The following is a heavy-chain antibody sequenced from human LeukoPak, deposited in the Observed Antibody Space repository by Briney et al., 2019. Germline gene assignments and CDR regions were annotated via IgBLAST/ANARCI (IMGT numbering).Heavy chain of an antibody. CDR1: GFTSSNYA. J-gene: IGHJ4*02. Sequence: GGSLRLSCVASGFTSSNYAMSWVRQAPEKGLDWVSVISGSAHKIRYADSVKGRFTISRDNSENTVYLQMNNLRAEDTALYYCAGRVTGYRSGYVYWGQGTLVTVSS. CDR3: AGRVTGYRSGYVY. CDR2: ISGSAHKI. V-gene: IGHV3-23*01. D-gene: IGHD5-18*01.